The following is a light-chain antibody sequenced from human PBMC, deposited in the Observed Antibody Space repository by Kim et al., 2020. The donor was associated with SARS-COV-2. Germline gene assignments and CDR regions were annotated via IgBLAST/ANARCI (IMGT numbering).Light chain of an antibody. J-gene: IGKJ5*01. CDR1: QSIANY. CDR3: QQSYTTSIT. CDR2: AAS. V-gene: IGKV1-39*01. Sequence: DIQMTQSPSSLSASVGDRVTITCRASQSIANYLNWYQHKPPGKAPNLLLYAASTLHTGVPSRFSGSGSGTNFTLTVSGLQPEDFATYYCQQSYTTSITFGQGTRLEIK.